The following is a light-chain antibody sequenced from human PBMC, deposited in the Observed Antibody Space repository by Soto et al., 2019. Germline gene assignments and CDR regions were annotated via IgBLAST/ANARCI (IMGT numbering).Light chain of an antibody. V-gene: IGLV2-23*02. CDR1: SSDVGSYNL. CDR3: CSYAGSSTFRVV. J-gene: IGLJ2*01. CDR2: DVS. Sequence: QSALTQPASVSGSPGQSITISCTGTSSDVGSYNLVSWYQQHPGKAPKLMIYDVSKRPSGVSNRFSGSKSGNTASLTISGLQAEDEADYYCCSYAGSSTFRVVFGGGTKVTVL.